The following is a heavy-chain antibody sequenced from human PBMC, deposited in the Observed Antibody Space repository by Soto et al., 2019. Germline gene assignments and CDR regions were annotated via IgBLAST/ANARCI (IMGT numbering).Heavy chain of an antibody. CDR2: ISPSGVT. V-gene: IGHV4-34*01. Sequence: SETLSLTCAVSGGSFSPYCWTWIRQSPGQGLEWIGEISPSGVTQYGPSLKSRVTISVDTSKNQFSLNLNSVTAADMAVYYCARVQVILGNGSGYLNVFAIRGQGTMVTVS. D-gene: IGHD6-25*01. CDR3: ARVQVILGNGSGYLNVFAI. CDR1: GGSFSPYC. J-gene: IGHJ3*02.